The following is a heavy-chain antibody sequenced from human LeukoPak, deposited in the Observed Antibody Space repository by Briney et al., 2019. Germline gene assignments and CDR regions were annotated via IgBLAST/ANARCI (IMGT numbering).Heavy chain of an antibody. CDR1: GGSINNYY. CDR2: IHYSGAT. D-gene: IGHD3-10*01. Sequence: PSETLSLTCSVSGGSINNYYWSWIRQPPGKGLEWIGYIHYSGATDYNPPFKSRVTISLDTSKNHFSLRLSSVTAADTAVYYCARLGSGSPFDYWGLGTLVTVSS. V-gene: IGHV4-59*01. CDR3: ARLGSGSPFDY. J-gene: IGHJ4*02.